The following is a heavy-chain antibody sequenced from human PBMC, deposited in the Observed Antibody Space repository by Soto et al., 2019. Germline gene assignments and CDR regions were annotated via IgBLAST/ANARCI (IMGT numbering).Heavy chain of an antibody. CDR2: IYYSGST. CDR1: GGSISSGGYY. Sequence: QVQLQESGPGLVKPSQTLSLTCTVSGGSISSGGYYWSWIRQHPGKGLEWIGYIYYSGSTYYNPFRKRRVTLSVDTSQNQLSLKLGSVTAADTAVYYCARERYGSRGHQPGDTCVIWVQGTMDTVSS. CDR3: ARERYGSRGHQPGDTCVI. D-gene: IGHD2-15*01. J-gene: IGHJ3*02. V-gene: IGHV4-31*03.